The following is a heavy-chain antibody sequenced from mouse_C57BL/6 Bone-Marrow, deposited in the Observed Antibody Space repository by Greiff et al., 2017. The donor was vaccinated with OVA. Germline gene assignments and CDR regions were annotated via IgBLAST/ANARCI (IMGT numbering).Heavy chain of an antibody. CDR3: ARSEDYDEAWFAY. CDR2: IDPSDSYT. V-gene: IGHV1-69*01. Sequence: QVQLQQPGAELVMPGASVKLSCKASGYTFTSYWMHWVKQRPGQGLEWIGEIDPSDSYTNYNQQFKGKSTLTVDKSSSTAYMQLSSLTSEDSAVYYCARSEDYDEAWFAYWGQGTLVTVSA. D-gene: IGHD2-4*01. CDR1: GYTFTSYW. J-gene: IGHJ3*01.